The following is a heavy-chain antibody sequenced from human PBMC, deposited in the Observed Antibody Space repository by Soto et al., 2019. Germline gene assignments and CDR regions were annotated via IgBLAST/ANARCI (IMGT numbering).Heavy chain of an antibody. CDR2: IIPIFGTA. CDR1: GGTFSSYA. J-gene: IGHJ6*02. D-gene: IGHD6-13*01. CDR3: ARDQVAAAGKLRETDYYYYYGMDV. V-gene: IGHV1-69*13. Sequence: SVKVSFKASGGTFSSYAISWVRQAPGQGLEWMGGIIPIFGTANYAQKFQGRVTITADESTSTAYMELSSLRSEDTAVYYCARDQVAAAGKLRETDYYYYYGMDVWGQGTTVTVSS.